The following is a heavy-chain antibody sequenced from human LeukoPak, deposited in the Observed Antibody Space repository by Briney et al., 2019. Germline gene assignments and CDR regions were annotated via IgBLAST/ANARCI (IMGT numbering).Heavy chain of an antibody. Sequence: ASVKVSCKASGYTFTGYYMHWVRQAPGQGLEWMGWINPNSGGTNYAQKFQGRVTMTRDTSISTAYMELSRLRSDDTAVYYCARDGLTYYDILTGYYYVYWGQGTLVTVSS. CDR3: ARDGLTYYDILTGYYYVY. J-gene: IGHJ4*02. D-gene: IGHD3-9*01. V-gene: IGHV1-2*02. CDR2: INPNSGGT. CDR1: GYTFTGYY.